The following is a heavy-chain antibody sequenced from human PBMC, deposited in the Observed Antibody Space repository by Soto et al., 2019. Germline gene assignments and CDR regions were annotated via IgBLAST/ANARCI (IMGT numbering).Heavy chain of an antibody. D-gene: IGHD3-10*01. Sequence: SSETLSLTRLVSGGSITRRSSYWAWIRQPPGKGLEWVGTFYDGNTYHNPSLRSRITIAVDTSKNQFSLKLNSVAAADTAFYYCATTRGLAVGGSFDYWGQGMLVTVSS. J-gene: IGHJ4*02. CDR3: ATTRGLAVGGSFDY. CDR2: FYDGNT. CDR1: GGSITRRSSY. V-gene: IGHV4-39*01.